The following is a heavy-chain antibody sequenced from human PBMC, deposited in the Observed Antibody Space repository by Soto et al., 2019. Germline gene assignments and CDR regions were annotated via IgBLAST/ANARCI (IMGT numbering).Heavy chain of an antibody. V-gene: IGHV1-69*13. CDR2: LIAMLGTP. D-gene: IGHD5-18*01. CDR3: ARGAMANFDY. J-gene: IGHJ4*02. CDR1: GGTCGSHG. Sequence: GASVKVSCKASGGTCGSHGIAWVRQAPGQGLEWMGGLIAMLGTPTYARKVQGRATITADESLTSSYLELRSLRSEDTAVYFCARGAMANFDYWGQGTVVTVSS.